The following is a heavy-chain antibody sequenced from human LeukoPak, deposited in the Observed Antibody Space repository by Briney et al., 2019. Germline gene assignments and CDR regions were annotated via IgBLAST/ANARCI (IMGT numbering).Heavy chain of an antibody. Sequence: GGSLRLSCAASGFTFSSYWMSWVRQAPGKGLVWVSRINSDGSSTSYADSVKGRFTISRDNAKNTLYLQMNSLRAEDTAVYYCASQYSSSWYIYAFDIWGQGTMVTVSS. CDR3: ASQYSSSWYIYAFDI. V-gene: IGHV3-74*01. D-gene: IGHD6-13*01. J-gene: IGHJ3*02. CDR1: GFTFSSYW. CDR2: INSDGSST.